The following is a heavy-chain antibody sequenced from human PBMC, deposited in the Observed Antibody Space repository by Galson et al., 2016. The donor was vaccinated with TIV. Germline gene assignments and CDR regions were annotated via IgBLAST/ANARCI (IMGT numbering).Heavy chain of an antibody. Sequence: VSCKVFGGTFSNHALTWVRQAPGQGLEWMGRIIPVYGTIKYTQRLQGRGTLTAEESTSTAYMELRSLRAEDTAVYYCARELRDILTGYYNRPAYQYYMDVWGKGTTVTVSS. CDR3: ARELRDILTGYYNRPAYQYYMDV. CDR2: IIPVYGTI. D-gene: IGHD3-9*01. CDR1: GGTFSNHA. J-gene: IGHJ6*03. V-gene: IGHV1-69*15.